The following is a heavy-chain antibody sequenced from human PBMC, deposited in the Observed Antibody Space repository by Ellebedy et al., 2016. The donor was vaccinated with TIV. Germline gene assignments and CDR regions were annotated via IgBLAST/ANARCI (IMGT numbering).Heavy chain of an antibody. V-gene: IGHV1-18*04. D-gene: IGHD1-1*01. CDR1: GYTFTSYG. Sequence: ASVKVSXXASGYTFTSYGISWVRQAPGQGLEWMGWISAYNGNTNYAQKLQGRVTMTTDTSTSTAYMELRSLRSDDTAVYYCARESKDPYNWNDGLIMAGMDVWGQGTTVTVSS. CDR3: ARESKDPYNWNDGLIMAGMDV. CDR2: ISAYNGNT. J-gene: IGHJ6*02.